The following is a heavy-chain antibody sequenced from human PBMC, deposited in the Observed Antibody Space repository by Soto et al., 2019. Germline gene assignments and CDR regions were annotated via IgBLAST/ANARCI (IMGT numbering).Heavy chain of an antibody. CDR1: GFTFSSYS. CDR2: ISSSSSYI. D-gene: IGHD6-13*01. Sequence: GGSLRLSCAASGFTFSSYSMNWVRQAPGKGLEWVSSISSSSSYIYYADSVKGRFTISRDNAKNSLYLQMNSLRAEDTAVYYCARDQPDIAAAGTFDYWGQGTLVTVSS. V-gene: IGHV3-21*01. CDR3: ARDQPDIAAAGTFDY. J-gene: IGHJ4*02.